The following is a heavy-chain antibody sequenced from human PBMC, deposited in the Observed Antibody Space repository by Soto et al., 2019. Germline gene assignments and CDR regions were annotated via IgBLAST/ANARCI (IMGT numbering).Heavy chain of an antibody. D-gene: IGHD3-3*01. V-gene: IGHV4-30-2*01. CDR2: IYHSWST. CDR3: AAGEIFGVVPLDY. J-gene: IGHJ4*02. CDR1: GGSISSGGYS. Sequence: QLQLQESGSGLVKPSQTLSLTCAVSGGSISSGGYSWSWIRQPPGKGLEWIGYIYHSWSTYYNPSLKSRVTILVDRSKNQYSLQLSSVTAADTAVYYCAAGEIFGVVPLDYWGQGTLVTVSS.